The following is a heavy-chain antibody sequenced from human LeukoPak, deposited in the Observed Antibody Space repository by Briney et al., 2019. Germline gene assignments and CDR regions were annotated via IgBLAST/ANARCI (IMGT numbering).Heavy chain of an antibody. V-gene: IGHV4-34*01. D-gene: IGHD3-22*01. J-gene: IGHJ6*03. CDR3: ASLNRNYYDSSGYYPRHYYYYMDV. CDR1: GGSFSGYY. Sequence: SETLSLTCAVYGGSFSGYYWSWIRQPPGKGLEWIGEINHSGSTNYNPSLKSRVTISVDTSKNQFSLKLSSVTAADTAVYYCASLNRNYYDSSGYYPRHYYYYMDVWGKGTTVTVSS. CDR2: INHSGST.